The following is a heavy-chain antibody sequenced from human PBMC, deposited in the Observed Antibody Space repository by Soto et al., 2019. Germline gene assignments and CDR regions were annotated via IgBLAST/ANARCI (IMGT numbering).Heavy chain of an antibody. V-gene: IGHV3-23*04. Sequence: DVQLVDSGGGLVQPGGSLRLSCAASGFTFSNYAMSLVRQAPGKGLELVSLVIATAGTTYYTDSVKGRFTISRDNSRNTLYLQMNRLRADDKAGYYCAKDRLAGGFDYWGQGTLVTVSS. D-gene: IGHD3-16*01. CDR2: VIATAGTT. CDR3: AKDRLAGGFDY. CDR1: GFTFSNYA. J-gene: IGHJ4*02.